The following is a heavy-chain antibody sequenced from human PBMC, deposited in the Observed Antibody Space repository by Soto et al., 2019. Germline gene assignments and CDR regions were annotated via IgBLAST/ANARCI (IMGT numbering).Heavy chain of an antibody. D-gene: IGHD1-1*01. CDR2: ISGYNGNT. CDR3: ARPIRGTYGMDV. V-gene: IGHV1-18*01. Sequence: ASVKVSCKGSGYTFTSECINWVRQAPGQGLEWMGWISGYNGNTNYAQKLQDRVTMTTDTSTSTAYMELRSLRSDDTAVYYCARPIRGTYGMDVWGQGTTVTVSS. J-gene: IGHJ6*02. CDR1: GYTFTSEC.